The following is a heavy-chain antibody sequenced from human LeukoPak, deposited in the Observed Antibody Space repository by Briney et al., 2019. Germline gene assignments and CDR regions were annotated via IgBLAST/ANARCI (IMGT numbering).Heavy chain of an antibody. CDR1: GFTFDDYA. CDR3: ARDMYYYDRSGYYRFANEYYFDY. CDR2: ISWNSGSI. Sequence: PGGSLRLSCAASGFTFDDYAMHWVRQAPGKGLEWVSGISWNSGSIGYADSVKGRFTISRDNAKNSLYLQMNSLRAEDTAVYYCARDMYYYDRSGYYRFANEYYFDYWGQGTLVTVSS. V-gene: IGHV3-9*01. J-gene: IGHJ4*02. D-gene: IGHD3-22*01.